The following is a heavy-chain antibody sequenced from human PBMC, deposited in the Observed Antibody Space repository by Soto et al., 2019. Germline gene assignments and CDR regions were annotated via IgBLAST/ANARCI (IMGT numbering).Heavy chain of an antibody. CDR1: GFTFSSNG. CDR3: GTVLGCTGGSCNPPPPDY. V-gene: IGHV3-33*01. D-gene: IGHD2-15*01. J-gene: IGHJ4*02. CDR2: IWYDGSKK. Sequence: QVHLVESGGGVVQPGTSLRLSCTASGFTFSSNGMHWVRQAPGKGLEWVAVIWYDGSKKYYADTVRGRFTISRDNSKSTLFLQMNSLRVEDTAMYYCGTVLGCTGGSCNPPPPDYWGQGTLVTVSS.